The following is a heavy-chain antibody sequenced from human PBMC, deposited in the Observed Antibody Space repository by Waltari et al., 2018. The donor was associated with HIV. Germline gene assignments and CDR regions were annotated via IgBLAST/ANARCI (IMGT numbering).Heavy chain of an antibody. J-gene: IGHJ5*02. CDR3: ARVLSPVDGDSGAVSDNWFDP. CDR2: IYSTGST. CDR1: GDSITTSSNY. D-gene: IGHD3-10*01. Sequence: QVQLQESGPGLVKPSETLSLTCTVSGDSITTSSNYWGWVRQPPGKGLEWIGSIYSTGSTFHNPSLKSRVTLSFDTSKNRFSLKVTSITAADTAMYCCARVLSPVDGDSGAVSDNWFDPWGQGTLVTVSS. V-gene: IGHV4-39*07.